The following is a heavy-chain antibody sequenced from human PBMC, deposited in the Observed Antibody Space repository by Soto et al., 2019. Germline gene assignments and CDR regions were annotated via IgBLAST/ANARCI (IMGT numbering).Heavy chain of an antibody. CDR2: IYYSGST. CDR3: ATSYGNAWYTY. D-gene: IGHD6-13*01. Sequence: PSETLSLTCTVSGGSISSYYWSWIRQPPGKGLEWIGYIYYSGSTNYNPSLKSRVTISVDTSKNQFSLKLSSVTAEDTAVYYCATSYGNAWYTYWGQGTLVTVSS. V-gene: IGHV4-59*12. CDR1: GGSISSYY. J-gene: IGHJ4*02.